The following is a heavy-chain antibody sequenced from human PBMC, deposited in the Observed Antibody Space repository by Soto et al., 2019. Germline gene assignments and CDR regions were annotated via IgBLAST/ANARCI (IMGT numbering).Heavy chain of an antibody. CDR3: ARHKNYYDSHLDY. CDR2: ISYSGTT. J-gene: IGHJ4*02. Sequence: SETLSLTCSVSGGSIISGDYYWSWIRQPPGKGLEWIGYISYSGTTYYNPSLKSRVTISIDTSKNQFSLKLSSVTAADTAMYYCARHKNYYDSHLDYWGQGTLVTVSS. V-gene: IGHV4-30-4*01. CDR1: GGSIISGDYY. D-gene: IGHD3-22*01.